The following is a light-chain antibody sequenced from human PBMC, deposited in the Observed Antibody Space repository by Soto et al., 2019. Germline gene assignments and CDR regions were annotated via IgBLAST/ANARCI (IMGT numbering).Light chain of an antibody. V-gene: IGKV3-20*01. Sequence: IVLSKFTATLSLSPGERATLSCRASQSVSSSYLAWYQQKPGQAARLLIYGASSRATGIPDRFSGSGSGTVFTLTISRLEPEDFAVYYCQQYGSSPPTFGEGAKVDIK. CDR3: QQYGSSPPT. J-gene: IGKJ1*01. CDR1: QSVSSSY. CDR2: GAS.